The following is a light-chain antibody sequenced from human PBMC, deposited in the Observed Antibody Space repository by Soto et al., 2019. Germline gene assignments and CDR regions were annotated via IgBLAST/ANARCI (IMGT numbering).Light chain of an antibody. CDR3: QQYYSTPWT. Sequence: DIVMTQSPDSLAVSLGERATINCKSSQIVLYSSNNKNYLAWYQQKPGQPPKLLIYWASTRESGVPDRFSGRRFGANFPLPIRSLAAEDVAVYFCQQYYSTPWTFGQGTRVEIK. V-gene: IGKV4-1*01. J-gene: IGKJ1*01. CDR2: WAS. CDR1: QIVLYSSNNKNY.